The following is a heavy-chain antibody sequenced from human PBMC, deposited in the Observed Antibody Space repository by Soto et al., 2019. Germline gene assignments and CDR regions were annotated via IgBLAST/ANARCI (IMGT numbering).Heavy chain of an antibody. D-gene: IGHD4-17*01. CDR3: ARDGQLLYGDYVGLAFDI. CDR2: ISAYNGNT. CDR1: GYTFTRYG. Sequence: QVQLVQSGAEVKKPGASVKVSCKASGYTFTRYGISWVRQAPGQGLEWMGWISAYNGNTNYAQKLQGRVTMTTDTSTSTAYMELRSLRSDDTAVYYCARDGQLLYGDYVGLAFDIWGQGTMVTVSS. V-gene: IGHV1-18*01. J-gene: IGHJ3*02.